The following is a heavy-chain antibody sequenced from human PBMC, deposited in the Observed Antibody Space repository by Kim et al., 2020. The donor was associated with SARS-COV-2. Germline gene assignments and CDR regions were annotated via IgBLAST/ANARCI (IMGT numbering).Heavy chain of an antibody. CDR3: ARGVPFYGVNWFDP. V-gene: IGHV4-30-2*01. CDR1: GGSISSGGYS. CDR2: IYHSGST. J-gene: IGHJ5*02. Sequence: SETLSLTCAVSGGSISSGGYSWSWIRQPPGKGLEWIGYIYHSGSTYYNPSLKSRVTISVDRSKNQFSLKLSSVTAADTAVYYCARGVPFYGVNWFDPWGQGTLVTVSS. D-gene: IGHD1-1*01.